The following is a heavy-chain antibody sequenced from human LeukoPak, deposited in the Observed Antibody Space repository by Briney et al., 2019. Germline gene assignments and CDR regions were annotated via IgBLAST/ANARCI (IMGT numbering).Heavy chain of an antibody. V-gene: IGHV4-34*01. J-gene: IGHJ4*02. CDR2: INHSGST. CDR3: ARSKGYGKGGSNWNFDY. Sequence: PSETLSLTCAVYGGSFSGYYWSWIRQPPGKGLEWIGEINHSGSTNYNPSLKSRVTISVDTSKNQFSLKLSSVTAADTAVYYCARSKGYGKGGSNWNFDYWGQGTLVTVSS. CDR1: GGSFSGYY. D-gene: IGHD1-1*01.